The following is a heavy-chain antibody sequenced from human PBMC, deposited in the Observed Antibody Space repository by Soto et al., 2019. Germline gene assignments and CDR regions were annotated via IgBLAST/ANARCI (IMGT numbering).Heavy chain of an antibody. CDR1: GVSISSADFY. CDR2: MSYSGST. CDR3: SRDRNGLGGIDF. Sequence: QVRLQESGPGLVKPSQTLSLTCSVSGVSISSADFYWSWIRQPPGKALEWLGDMSYSGSTYYNPSLQSRITMSLDTSKNHFSLTLTSVTAADTAVYFCSRDRNGLGGIDFWGQGILVTVSS. J-gene: IGHJ4*02. D-gene: IGHD1-1*01. V-gene: IGHV4-30-4*01.